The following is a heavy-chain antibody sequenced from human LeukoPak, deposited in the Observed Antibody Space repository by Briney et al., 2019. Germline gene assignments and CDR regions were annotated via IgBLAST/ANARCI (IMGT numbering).Heavy chain of an antibody. D-gene: IGHD3-10*01. CDR3: AKAQGYYGSGSYYQYYYYYYMDV. CDR2: MKSKRDGGAT. CDR1: GFTFTNAW. V-gene: IGHV3-15*01. J-gene: IGHJ6*03. Sequence: GGSLRLSCEASGFTFTNAWMNWVRQAPGKGPEWVGRMKSKRDGGATEYAAPVKGRFTISRDNSKNTLYLQMNSLRAEDTAVYYCAKAQGYYGSGSYYQYYYYYYMDVWGKGTTVTISS.